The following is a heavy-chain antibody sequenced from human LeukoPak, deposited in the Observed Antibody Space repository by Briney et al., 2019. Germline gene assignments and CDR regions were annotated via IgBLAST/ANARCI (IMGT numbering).Heavy chain of an antibody. CDR1: RFTFSSYW. J-gene: IGHJ5*02. V-gene: IGHV3-74*01. D-gene: IGHD1-1*01. Sequence: GGSLRLSCAASRFTFSSYWMHWVRQAPGKGLVWVSRINSDGSSTSYADSVKGRFTISRDNAKNSLYLQMNSLRVEDTAVYYCARLGLEVGGPNWFDPWGQGTLVTVSS. CDR3: ARLGLEVGGPNWFDP. CDR2: INSDGSST.